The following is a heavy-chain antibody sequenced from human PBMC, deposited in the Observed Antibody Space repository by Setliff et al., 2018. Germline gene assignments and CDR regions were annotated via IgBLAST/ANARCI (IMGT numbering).Heavy chain of an antibody. Sequence: GESLKISFKGSGYRFSSYWIGWVRQMPGKGLEWIGIIFPADSDTRYSPSIQGQVTISADKSISTAYVQWRSLKASDTAMYYCARVGTAGGYYFDFWGQGAQVTVSS. CDR2: IFPADSDT. V-gene: IGHV5-51*01. CDR3: ARVGTAGGYYFDF. D-gene: IGHD2-15*01. CDR1: GYRFSSYW. J-gene: IGHJ4*02.